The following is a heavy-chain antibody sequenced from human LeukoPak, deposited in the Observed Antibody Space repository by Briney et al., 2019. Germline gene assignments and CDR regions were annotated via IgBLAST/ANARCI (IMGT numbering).Heavy chain of an antibody. J-gene: IGHJ4*02. V-gene: IGHV4-59*01. CDR3: ARGWGYCSGGNCYFTYFDY. D-gene: IGHD2-15*01. CDR1: GGSIRSYY. Sequence: SETLSLTRTVSGGSIRSYYWSWIRQPPGKGLEWIGYIDYRGTTNYNPSLKSRVTISVDPSKSQFSLRLSSVTAADTAVYYCARGWGYCSGGNCYFTYFDYWGQGALVTVSS. CDR2: IDYRGTT.